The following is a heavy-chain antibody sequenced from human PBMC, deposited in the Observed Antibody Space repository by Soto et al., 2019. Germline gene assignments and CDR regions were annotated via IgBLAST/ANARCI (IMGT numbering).Heavy chain of an antibody. D-gene: IGHD4-17*01. CDR2: IHPRDSDT. Sequence: GESLKISCEGSGYSFTSYWIAWVRQMPGKGLEWMGIIHPRDSDTRYNPSFQGQVTVSADKSISTAYVQWSSLKASDTAMYYCARRASDYDYFDYWGQGTLVTVSS. CDR1: GYSFTSYW. V-gene: IGHV5-51*01. CDR3: ARRASDYDYFDY. J-gene: IGHJ4*02.